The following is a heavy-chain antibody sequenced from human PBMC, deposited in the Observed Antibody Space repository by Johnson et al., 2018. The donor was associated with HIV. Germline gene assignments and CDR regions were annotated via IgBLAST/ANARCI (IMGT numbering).Heavy chain of an antibody. J-gene: IGHJ3*02. Sequence: QMQLVESGGGVVQPGRSLRLSCAASGFTFSSYAMHWVRQAPGKGLDCVAIFSFDGVSEESPDSVKGRFTISRDNSKNTLYLQMNSLTAEDTAVYYCTTGLPPDDYVNYDAFDIWGQGTMVTVSS. CDR1: GFTFSSYA. CDR2: FSFDGVSE. D-gene: IGHD3-16*01. V-gene: IGHV3-30*04. CDR3: TTGLPPDDYVNYDAFDI.